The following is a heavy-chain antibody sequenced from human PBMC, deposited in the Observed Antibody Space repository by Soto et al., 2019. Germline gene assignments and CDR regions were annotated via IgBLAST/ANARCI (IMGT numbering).Heavy chain of an antibody. CDR3: ARHGGDCSSTSCYSSTYYYYGMDV. J-gene: IGHJ6*02. D-gene: IGHD2-2*01. CDR1: GYRFTSYW. V-gene: IGHV5-51*01. CDR2: IDPGDSDT. Sequence: PGESLKISCKGSGYRFTSYWIGWVRQMPGKGLEWMGIIDPGDSDTRYSPSFQGQVTISADKSISTAYLQWSSLKASDTAMYYCARHGGDCSSTSCYSSTYYYYGMDVWGQGTTVTVSS.